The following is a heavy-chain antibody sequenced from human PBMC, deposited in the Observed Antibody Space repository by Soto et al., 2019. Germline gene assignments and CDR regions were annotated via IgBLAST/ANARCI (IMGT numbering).Heavy chain of an antibody. CDR3: VKVTLAYCGGDCYSAVGPFDI. CDR1: GFTFSSCA. Sequence: GGSLRLSCSASGFTFSSCAMHWVRQAPGKGLEYVSAISSNGGSTYYADSVKGRFTISRDNSKNTLYLQMSSLRAEDTAVYYCVKVTLAYCGGDCYSAVGPFDIWGQGTMVTVSS. V-gene: IGHV3-64D*06. D-gene: IGHD2-21*02. CDR2: ISSNGGST. J-gene: IGHJ3*02.